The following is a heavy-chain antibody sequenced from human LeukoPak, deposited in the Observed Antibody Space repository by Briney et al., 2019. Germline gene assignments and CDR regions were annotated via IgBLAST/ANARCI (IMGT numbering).Heavy chain of an antibody. Sequence: ASVKVSCKASGYTFTSYGISWVRQAPGQGLEWMGWISAYNGNTNYAQKLQGRVTMTTDTSTSTAYMELRSLRSDDTAVCYCARDLSRKGYCTGGVCYTVFDYWGQGTLVTVSS. CDR1: GYTFTSYG. D-gene: IGHD2-8*02. CDR2: ISAYNGNT. J-gene: IGHJ4*02. V-gene: IGHV1-18*01. CDR3: ARDLSRKGYCTGGVCYTVFDY.